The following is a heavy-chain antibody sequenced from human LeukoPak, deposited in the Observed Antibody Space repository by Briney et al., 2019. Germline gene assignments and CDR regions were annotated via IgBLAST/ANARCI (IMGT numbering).Heavy chain of an antibody. CDR3: ARGYYYGSGSYYLLDY. Sequence: GASVKVSCKASGGTFSSYAISWVRQAPGQGLEWMGRIIPILGIANYAQKFQGRVTITSDKSRSIAYIELRSVRYEDTAVYYCARGYYYGSGSYYLLDYWGQGTLVTVSS. CDR1: GGTFSSYA. J-gene: IGHJ4*02. D-gene: IGHD3-10*01. CDR2: IIPILGIA. V-gene: IGHV1-69*04.